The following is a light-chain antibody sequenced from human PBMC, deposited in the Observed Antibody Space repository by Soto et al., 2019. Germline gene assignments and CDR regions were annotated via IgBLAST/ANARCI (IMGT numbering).Light chain of an antibody. J-gene: IGLJ2*01. CDR3: CSYAGSRTGVV. CDR1: SSDVGSYNH. V-gene: IGLV2-23*01. Sequence: QSVLTQPASVSGSPGQTITISCTGTSSDVGSYNHVHWYQQHPGKAPKLLIYENSNRPSGVSNRFSGSKSGNTASLAISGLQAEDEADYYCCSYAGSRTGVVFGGGTKLTVL. CDR2: ENS.